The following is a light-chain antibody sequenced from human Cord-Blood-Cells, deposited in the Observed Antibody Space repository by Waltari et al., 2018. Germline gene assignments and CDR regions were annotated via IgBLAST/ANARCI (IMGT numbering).Light chain of an antibody. Sequence: DIQMTQSPSTMSASVGDRVDITCRASQSISSWLAWYQQKPGKAPKLLIYDASSLESGVPSRFSGSGSGTEFTLTISSLQPDDFATYYCQQYNGYSGTFGQGTKVEI. CDR2: DAS. J-gene: IGKJ1*01. CDR1: QSISSW. V-gene: IGKV1-5*01. CDR3: QQYNGYSGT.